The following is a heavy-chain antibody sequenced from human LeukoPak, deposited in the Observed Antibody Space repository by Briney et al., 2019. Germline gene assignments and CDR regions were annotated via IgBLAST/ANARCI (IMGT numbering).Heavy chain of an antibody. CDR2: ISSSGSTI. V-gene: IGHV3-48*03. Sequence: PGGSLRLSCAASGFTFSSYEMNCVRQAPGKGLEWVSYISSSGSTIYYADSVKGRFTISRDNAKNSLYLQMNSLRAEGTAVYYCARDQARDGYNGAFDIWGQGTMVTVSS. CDR3: ARDQARDGYNGAFDI. D-gene: IGHD5-24*01. J-gene: IGHJ3*02. CDR1: GFTFSSYE.